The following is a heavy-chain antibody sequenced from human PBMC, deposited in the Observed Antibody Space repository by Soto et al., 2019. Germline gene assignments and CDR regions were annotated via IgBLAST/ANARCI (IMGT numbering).Heavy chain of an antibody. Sequence: PGGSLRLSCAASGFAFSSHPMSWVRQAPEKGLEWVAGISDGGDLTYNADSVRGRFTISRDNSKNTLYLQMNSLRAEDTAVYYCAKDRRPNTGGLDYWGQGTLVTVSS. D-gene: IGHD2-8*02. J-gene: IGHJ4*02. V-gene: IGHV3-23*01. CDR1: GFAFSSHP. CDR3: AKDRRPNTGGLDY. CDR2: ISDGGDLT.